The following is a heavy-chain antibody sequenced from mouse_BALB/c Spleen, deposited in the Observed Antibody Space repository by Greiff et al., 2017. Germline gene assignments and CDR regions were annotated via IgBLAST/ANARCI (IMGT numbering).Heavy chain of an antibody. CDR2: IWSGGST. D-gene: IGHD2-4*01. CDR1: GFSLTSYG. Sequence: QVQLKQSGPGLVQPSQSLSITCTVSGFSLTSYGVHWVRQSPGKGLEWLGVIWSGGSTDYNAAFISRLSISKDNSKSQVFFKMNSLQANDTAIYYCARNDTYDYDAYAMDYWGQGTSVTVSS. CDR3: ARNDTYDYDAYAMDY. V-gene: IGHV2-2*02. J-gene: IGHJ4*01.